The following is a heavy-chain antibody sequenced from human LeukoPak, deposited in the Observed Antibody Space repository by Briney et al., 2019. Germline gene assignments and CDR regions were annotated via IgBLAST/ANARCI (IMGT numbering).Heavy chain of an antibody. Sequence: GGSLRLSCAASGFTFSSYSMSWVRQAPGKGLEWVSTISGSGGTTYYADSVKGRFTMSRDSSKNTLYLQMNSLRVEDTAVYYCATYYSSEYFQHWGKGNLVTVSA. CDR1: GFTFSSYS. V-gene: IGHV3-23*01. CDR3: ATYYSSEYFQH. D-gene: IGHD3-10*01. J-gene: IGHJ1*01. CDR2: ISGSGGTT.